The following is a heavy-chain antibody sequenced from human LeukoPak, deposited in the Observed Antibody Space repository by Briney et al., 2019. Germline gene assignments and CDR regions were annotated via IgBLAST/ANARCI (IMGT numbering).Heavy chain of an antibody. Sequence: ASVKVSCKGSGYTFTGYYMHWVRQAPGQGLEWMGWINPKSGGTNHAQKFQGRVTMTRDTSISTAYMELSGLRSDDTAIYYCARADLEYCSITSCYYFDYWGQGTLVTVSS. CDR1: GYTFTGYY. CDR2: INPKSGGT. J-gene: IGHJ4*02. CDR3: ARADLEYCSITSCYYFDY. V-gene: IGHV1-2*02. D-gene: IGHD2-2*01.